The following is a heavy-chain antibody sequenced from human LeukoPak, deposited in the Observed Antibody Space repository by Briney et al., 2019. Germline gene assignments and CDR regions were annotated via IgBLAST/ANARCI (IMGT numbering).Heavy chain of an antibody. J-gene: IGHJ3*02. D-gene: IGHD4-17*01. CDR2: INSDGSST. Sequence: GGSLRLSCAASGFTFSSYWMHWVRQAPGKGLVWVSRINSDGSSTIYADPVKGRFTISRDNAKNTLYLQMNSLRAEDTAVYYCARDRVPYGDAFDIWGQGTMVTVSS. V-gene: IGHV3-74*01. CDR3: ARDRVPYGDAFDI. CDR1: GFTFSSYW.